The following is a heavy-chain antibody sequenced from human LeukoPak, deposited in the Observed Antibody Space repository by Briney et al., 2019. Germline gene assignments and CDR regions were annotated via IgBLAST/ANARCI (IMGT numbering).Heavy chain of an antibody. J-gene: IGHJ6*02. Sequence: SETLSLTCTVSGGSISSYYWSWIRQPAGKGLEWIGRIYTSGSTNYNPSLKSRVTMSVDTSKNQFSLKLSSVTAADTAVYYCAREREYYDFWSGPYYDGMDVWGQGTTVTVSS. CDR2: IYTSGST. V-gene: IGHV4-4*07. D-gene: IGHD3-3*01. CDR3: AREREYYDFWSGPYYDGMDV. CDR1: GGSISSYY.